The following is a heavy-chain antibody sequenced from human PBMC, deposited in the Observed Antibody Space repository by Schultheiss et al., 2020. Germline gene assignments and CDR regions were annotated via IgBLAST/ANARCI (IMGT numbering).Heavy chain of an antibody. CDR1: GFTFSSYS. CDR2: ISGSGGST. CDR3: ARDPRPIVSHWFDP. D-gene: IGHD3-16*02. V-gene: IGHV3-23*01. Sequence: GGSLRLSCAASGFTFSSYSMNWVRQAPGKGLEWVSAISGSGGSTYYADSVKGRFTISRDNSKNTLYLQMNSLRAEDTAVYYCARDPRPIVSHWFDPWGQGTLVTVSS. J-gene: IGHJ5*02.